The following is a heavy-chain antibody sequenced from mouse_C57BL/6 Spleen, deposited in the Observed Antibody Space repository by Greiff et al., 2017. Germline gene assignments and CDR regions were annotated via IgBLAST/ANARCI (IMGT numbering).Heavy chain of an antibody. V-gene: IGHV14-4*01. J-gene: IGHJ4*01. D-gene: IGHD3-2*02. Sequence: VQLQQSGAELVRPGASVKLSCTASGFNIKDDYMHWVKQRPEQGLEWIGWIDPENGDTEYASKFQGKATITADTSSNTAYLQLSSLTSEETAVYYCTTTAQATNCAMGDWGQGTSVTVS. CDR3: TTTAQATNCAMGD. CDR1: GFNIKDDY. CDR2: IDPENGDT.